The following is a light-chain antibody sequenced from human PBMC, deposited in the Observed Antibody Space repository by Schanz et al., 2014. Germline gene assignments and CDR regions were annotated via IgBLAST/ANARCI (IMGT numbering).Light chain of an antibody. V-gene: IGLV2-8*01. CDR1: SSDVGGYNY. Sequence: QSALTQPPSASGSPGQSVTISCTGTSSDVGGYNYVSWYQQHPGKAPKLMISEVSKRPSGVPDRFSGSKSGNTASLTVSGLQAEDEADYYCFSYAGSGLYVFGTGTKVTVL. CDR3: FSYAGSGLYV. J-gene: IGLJ1*01. CDR2: EVS.